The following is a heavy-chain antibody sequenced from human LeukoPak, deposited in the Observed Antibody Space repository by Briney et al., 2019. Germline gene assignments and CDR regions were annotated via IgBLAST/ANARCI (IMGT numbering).Heavy chain of an antibody. V-gene: IGHV1-69*13. CDR1: GGTFSSYA. J-gene: IGHJ4*02. CDR2: IIPIFGTA. Sequence: ASVKVSCXASGGTFSSYAISWVRQAHGQGLEWMGGIIPIFGTANYAQKFQGRVTITADESTSAAYMELSSLRSEDTAVYYCASGVLVPAAIPPYFDYWGQGTLVTVSS. D-gene: IGHD2-2*02. CDR3: ASGVLVPAAIPPYFDY.